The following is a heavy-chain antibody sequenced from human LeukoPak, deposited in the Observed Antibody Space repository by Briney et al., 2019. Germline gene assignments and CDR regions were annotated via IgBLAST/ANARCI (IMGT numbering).Heavy chain of an antibody. CDR1: GYTFTGYY. CDR3: ARHPGRVTNDWYFDL. V-gene: IGHV1-2*02. CDR2: INPNSGGT. D-gene: IGHD4-23*01. Sequence: ASVKVSCKASGYTFTGYYMHWVRQAPGQGLEWMGWINPNSGGTNYAQKFQGRVTMTRDTSITTAYMELSRLSTDDTAVYYCARHPGRVTNDWYFDLWGRGTLVTVSS. J-gene: IGHJ2*01.